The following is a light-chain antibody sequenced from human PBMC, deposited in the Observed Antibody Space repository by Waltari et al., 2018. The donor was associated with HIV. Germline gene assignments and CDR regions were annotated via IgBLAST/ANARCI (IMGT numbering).Light chain of an antibody. V-gene: IGLV2-8*01. CDR1: STDVGAYDS. Sequence: QSALTQHPSASGSPGQSVTISCTGTSTDVGAYDSVAWYQQHPGRAPKLLIYEVTKRPSGFPDLFSGSKSNNTASLTVAGLQAEDDGHSYCTSYVDSNGVFFGGGTKLTVL. CDR3: TSYVDSNGVF. J-gene: IGLJ2*01. CDR2: EVT.